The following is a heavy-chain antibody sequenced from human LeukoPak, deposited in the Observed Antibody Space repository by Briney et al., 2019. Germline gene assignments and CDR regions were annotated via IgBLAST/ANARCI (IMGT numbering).Heavy chain of an antibody. D-gene: IGHD1-26*01. CDR3: AREETTDTSYDY. J-gene: IGHJ4*02. V-gene: IGHV3-30-3*01. Sequence: GGSLRLSCAASGFIFSNYVMHWVRQPPGKGLEWVAVISYDGSNKYYADSVKGRFTISRDNSKNTLYLQMNSLRAEDTAVYYCAREETTDTSYDYWGQGTLVTVSS. CDR2: ISYDGSNK. CDR1: GFIFSNYV.